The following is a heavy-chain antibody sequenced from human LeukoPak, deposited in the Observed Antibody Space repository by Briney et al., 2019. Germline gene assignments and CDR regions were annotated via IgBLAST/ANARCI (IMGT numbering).Heavy chain of an antibody. CDR1: GGSFSGYY. D-gene: IGHD3-22*01. Sequence: SETLSLTCAVYGGSFSGYYWSWIRQPPGKGLEWIGEINHSGSTNYNPSLKSRVTISVDTSKNQFSLKLSSVTAADTAVYYCARDIEGYDCSGYYGYWGQGTLVTVSS. V-gene: IGHV4-34*01. CDR2: INHSGST. J-gene: IGHJ4*02. CDR3: ARDIEGYDCSGYYGY.